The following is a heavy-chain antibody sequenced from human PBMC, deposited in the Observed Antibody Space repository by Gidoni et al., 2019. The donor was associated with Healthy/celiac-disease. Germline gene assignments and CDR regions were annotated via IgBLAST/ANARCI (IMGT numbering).Heavy chain of an antibody. CDR2: INHSGST. D-gene: IGHD6-19*01. V-gene: IGHV4-34*01. Sequence: QVQLQQWGAGLLKPSETLSLTCAVYGGSFSGYYWSWSRQPPGKGLEWIGEINHSGSTNYNPSLKSRVTISVDTSKNQFSLKLSSVTAADTAVYYCARDVKRIRQWLVRNVYYGMDVWGQGTTVTVSS. J-gene: IGHJ6*02. CDR3: ARDVKRIRQWLVRNVYYGMDV. CDR1: GGSFSGYY.